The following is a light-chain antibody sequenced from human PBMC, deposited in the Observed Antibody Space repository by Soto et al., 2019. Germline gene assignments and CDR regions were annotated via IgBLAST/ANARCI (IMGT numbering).Light chain of an antibody. CDR2: GNT. V-gene: IGLV1-40*01. J-gene: IGLJ1*01. Sequence: QPVLTQPPSVSGAPGQRVTISCTGSSSNIGANYDVHWYQQLPGTAPKVLIYGNTNRPSGVPDRFSASKSDTSASLAITGLQAEDEADYYCQSYDSSLSGFVFGTGTKLTVL. CDR3: QSYDSSLSGFV. CDR1: SSNIGANYD.